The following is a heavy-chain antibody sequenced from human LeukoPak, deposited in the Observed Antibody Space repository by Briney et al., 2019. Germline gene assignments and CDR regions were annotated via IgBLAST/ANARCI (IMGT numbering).Heavy chain of an antibody. CDR3: ARTFYSGYSYGYFFDY. D-gene: IGHD5-18*01. V-gene: IGHV5-51*01. CDR1: GYSFTSYW. J-gene: IGHJ4*02. CDR2: IYPGDSDT. Sequence: GESLKISCKGSGYSFTSYWIGWVRQMPGKGLEWMGIIYPGDSDTRYSPSFQGQVTISADKSISTAYLQWSSLKASDTAMYYCARTFYSGYSYGYFFDYWGQGTLVTVSS.